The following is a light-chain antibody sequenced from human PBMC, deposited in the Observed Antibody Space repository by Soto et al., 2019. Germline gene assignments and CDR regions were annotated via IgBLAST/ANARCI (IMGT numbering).Light chain of an antibody. Sequence: SVLTQPASVSGSPGQSITISCTGTSSDVGSYNYVSWYQQHPGKAPKLMICEVSNRPSGVSNRFSGSKSGNTASLTISGLQAEDEADYYCSSYTSSSTLVFGTGTKVTVL. CDR2: EVS. J-gene: IGLJ1*01. V-gene: IGLV2-14*01. CDR1: SSDVGSYNY. CDR3: SSYTSSSTLV.